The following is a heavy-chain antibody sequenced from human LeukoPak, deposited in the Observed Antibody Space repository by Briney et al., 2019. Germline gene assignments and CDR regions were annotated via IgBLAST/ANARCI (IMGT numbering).Heavy chain of an antibody. D-gene: IGHD2-15*01. CDR3: ARGCWNYDY. Sequence: SETLSLTCAVSGYSISSGYYWGWIRQPPGKGLEWIGSIYHSGSTYYNPSLKSRVTISVDTSKNQFSLKLSSVTAADTAVYYCARGCWNYDYWGQGTLVTVSS. V-gene: IGHV4-38-2*01. J-gene: IGHJ4*02. CDR1: GYSISSGYY. CDR2: IYHSGST.